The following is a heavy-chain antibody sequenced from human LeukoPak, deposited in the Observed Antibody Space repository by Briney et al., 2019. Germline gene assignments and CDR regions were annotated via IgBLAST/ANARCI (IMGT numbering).Heavy chain of an antibody. D-gene: IGHD3-22*01. CDR2: INAGNGNT. V-gene: IGHV1-3*01. J-gene: IGHJ4*02. Sequence: ASVKVSCKASGYTFTSYAMHWVRQAPGQRLEWMGWINAGNGNTKYSQKFQGRVTITRDTSASTAYMELSSLRSEDTAVYYCAREGGPGGYYDSSGYYDYWGQGTLVTVSS. CDR1: GYTFTSYA. CDR3: AREGGPGGYYDSSGYYDY.